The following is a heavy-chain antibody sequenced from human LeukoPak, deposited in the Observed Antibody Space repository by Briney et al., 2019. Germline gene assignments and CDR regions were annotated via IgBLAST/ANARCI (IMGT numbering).Heavy chain of an antibody. CDR1: GYTFTGYY. CDR3: ARVGSSGWYVHPTLDY. CDR2: INPNSGDT. J-gene: IGHJ4*02. Sequence: ASVKVSCKASGYTFTGYYIHWVRQAPGQGIEWMGWINPNSGDTNYAQKFQGRVTVTRDTSISTAYMDLSWLRSDDTAVYYCARVGSSGWYVHPTLDYWGQGTLVTVS. V-gene: IGHV1-2*02. D-gene: IGHD6-19*01.